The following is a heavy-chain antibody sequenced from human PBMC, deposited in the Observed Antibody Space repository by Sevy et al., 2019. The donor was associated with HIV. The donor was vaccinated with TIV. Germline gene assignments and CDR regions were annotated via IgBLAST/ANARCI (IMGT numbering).Heavy chain of an antibody. V-gene: IGHV7-4-1*02. D-gene: IGHD2-8*01. J-gene: IGHJ4*02. CDR1: GYTFTSYA. CDR2: INTNTGNP. Sequence: ASVKVSCKASGYTFTSYAMNWVRQAPGQGLEWMGWINTNTGNPTYAQGFTGRYVFSLDTSVSTAYLQISSLKAEDTAVYYCARLPSTRTCCYFDYWGQGTLVADSS. CDR3: ARLPSTRTCCYFDY.